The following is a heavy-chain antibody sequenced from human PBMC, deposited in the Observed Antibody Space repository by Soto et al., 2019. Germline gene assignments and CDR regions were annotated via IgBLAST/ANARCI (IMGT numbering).Heavy chain of an antibody. J-gene: IGHJ5*02. Sequence: SETLSLTCTASGGSISSYYWSWIRQPPGKGLEWIGYIYYSGSTNYNPSLKSRVTISVDTSKNQFSLKLSSVTAADTAVYYCARVPRYCTNGVCSPPNWFDPWGQGTLVTVSS. CDR1: GGSISSYY. V-gene: IGHV4-59*01. CDR3: ARVPRYCTNGVCSPPNWFDP. D-gene: IGHD2-8*01. CDR2: IYYSGST.